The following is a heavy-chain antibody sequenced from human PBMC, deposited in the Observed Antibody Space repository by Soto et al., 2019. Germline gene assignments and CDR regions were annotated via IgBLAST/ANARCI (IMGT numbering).Heavy chain of an antibody. CDR2: INPNSGGT. V-gene: IGHV1-2*04. J-gene: IGHJ4*02. CDR3: GRVRYDYIWGSYRARYYFDY. D-gene: IGHD3-16*02. Sequence: ASVKVSCKASGYTFTGYYMHWVRQAPGQGLEWMGWINPNSGGTNYAQKFQGWVTMTRDTSISTAYMELSRLRSDDTAVYYCGRVRYDYIWGSYRARYYFDYWGQGTLVTVSS. CDR1: GYTFTGYY.